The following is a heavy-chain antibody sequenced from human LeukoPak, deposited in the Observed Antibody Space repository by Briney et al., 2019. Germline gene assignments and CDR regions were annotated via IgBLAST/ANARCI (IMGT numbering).Heavy chain of an antibody. CDR3: ARGWRASDDYGGNSFDY. Sequence: SETLSLTCAVYGGSFSGYYWSWIRQPPGKGLEWIGEINHSGSTNYNPPLKSRVTISVDTSKNQFSLKLSSVTAADTAVYYCARGWRASDDYGGNSFDYWGQGTLVTVSS. J-gene: IGHJ4*02. D-gene: IGHD4-23*01. V-gene: IGHV4-34*01. CDR1: GGSFSGYY. CDR2: INHSGST.